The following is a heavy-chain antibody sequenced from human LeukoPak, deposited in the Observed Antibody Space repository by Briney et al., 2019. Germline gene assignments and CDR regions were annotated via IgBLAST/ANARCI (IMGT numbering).Heavy chain of an antibody. CDR2: TSGTGGRT. CDR3: AKETASLYFDY. CDR1: GFTFSGYA. Sequence: GGSLRLSCAASGFTFSGYAMTWVRQAPGKGLEWVSATSGTGGRTYYADSVKGRFTISRDNSKNTLYLQMNSLRADDTAVYYCAKETASLYFDYWGQGTLVTVSS. V-gene: IGHV3-23*01. D-gene: IGHD2-21*02. J-gene: IGHJ4*02.